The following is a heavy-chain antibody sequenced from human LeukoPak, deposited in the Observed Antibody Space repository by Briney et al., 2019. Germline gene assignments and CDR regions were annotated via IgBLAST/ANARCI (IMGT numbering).Heavy chain of an antibody. V-gene: IGHV3-73*01. CDR2: IRSKANSYAT. J-gene: IGHJ3*02. CDR1: GFTFSGSA. Sequence: PGGSLRLSCAASGFTFSGSAMHWVRQASGKGLEWVGRIRSKANSYATAYAASVKGRFTISRDDSKNTAYLQMNSLKTEDTAVYYCTSPPSDSSGFDDAFDIWGQGTMVTVSS. CDR3: TSPPSDSSGFDDAFDI. D-gene: IGHD3-22*01.